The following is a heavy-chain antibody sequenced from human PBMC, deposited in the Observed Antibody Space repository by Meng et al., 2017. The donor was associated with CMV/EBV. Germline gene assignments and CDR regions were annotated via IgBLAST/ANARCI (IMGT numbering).Heavy chain of an antibody. CDR1: GYTFTELS. CDR2: FDPEDGET. CDR3: ATVSVGLRFLDWLFAYGMDV. V-gene: IGHV1-24*01. J-gene: IGHJ6*02. D-gene: IGHD3-3*01. Sequence: ASVKVSCKVSGYTFTELSMHWVRQAPGEGLEWMGGFDPEDGETIYAQKFQGRVTMTEDTSTETAYMELSSLRSEDTAVYYCATVSVGLRFLDWLFAYGMDVWGQGTTVTVSS.